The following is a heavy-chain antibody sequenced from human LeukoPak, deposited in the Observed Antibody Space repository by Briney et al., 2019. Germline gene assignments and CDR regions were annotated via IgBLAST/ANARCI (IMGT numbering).Heavy chain of an antibody. CDR1: GFIFDNYA. CDR2: ISGDGGST. V-gene: IGHV3-43*02. D-gene: IGHD6-19*01. Sequence: GGSLRLSCAAPGFIFDNYAIHWVRQAPGKVLEWVSLISGDGGSTFYADSVRGRFTISRDNRRKSLSLQMSSLRSEDTALYYCARESETSGWYDYWGQGTLVTVSS. CDR3: ARESETSGWYDY. J-gene: IGHJ4*02.